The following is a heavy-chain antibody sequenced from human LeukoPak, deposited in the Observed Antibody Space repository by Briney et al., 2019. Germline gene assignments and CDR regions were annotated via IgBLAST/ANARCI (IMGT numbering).Heavy chain of an antibody. Sequence: GGSLRLSCAASGFTFSSYAMHWVRQAPGKGLEWVAVISYDGSNKYYADSVKGRFTISRDNSKNTLYLQMNSLRAEDTAVYYCANTTPGYWGQGTLVTVSS. CDR2: ISYDGSNK. V-gene: IGHV3-30-3*01. D-gene: IGHD1-26*01. CDR3: ANTTPGY. CDR1: GFTFSSYA. J-gene: IGHJ4*02.